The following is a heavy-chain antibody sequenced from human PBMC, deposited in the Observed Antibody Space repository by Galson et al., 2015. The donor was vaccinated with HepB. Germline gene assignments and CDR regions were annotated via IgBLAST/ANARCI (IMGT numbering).Heavy chain of an antibody. V-gene: IGHV5-10-1*01. CDR3: ATGVLLWFGEQVDAFDI. D-gene: IGHD3-10*01. J-gene: IGHJ3*02. CDR1: GYSFTSYW. Sequence: QSGAEVKKPGESLRISCKGSGYSFTSYWISWVRQMPGKGLEWMARIDPSDSYTNYSPSFQGHVTISADKSISTAYLQWSSLKASDTAMYYCATGVLLWFGEQVDAFDIWGQGTMVTVSS. CDR2: IDPSDSYT.